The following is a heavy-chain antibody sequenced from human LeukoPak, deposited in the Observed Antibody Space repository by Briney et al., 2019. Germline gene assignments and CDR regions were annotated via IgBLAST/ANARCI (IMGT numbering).Heavy chain of an antibody. Sequence: SETLSLTCTVSGGSISSYYWSWIRQPPGKGLEWIGYIYYGGSTNYNPSLKSRVTISVDTSKNQFSLKLSSVTAADTAVYYCARGVDWLLRSDYWGQGTLVTVSS. J-gene: IGHJ4*02. CDR2: IYYGGST. D-gene: IGHD3-9*01. CDR3: ARGVDWLLRSDY. V-gene: IGHV4-59*01. CDR1: GGSISSYY.